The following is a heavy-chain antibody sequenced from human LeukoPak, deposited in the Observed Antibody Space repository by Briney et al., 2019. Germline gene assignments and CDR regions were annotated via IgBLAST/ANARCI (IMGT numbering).Heavy chain of an antibody. Sequence: SETLSLTCTVSGGSISSYYWSWIRQHPRKGLEWIGDSYYSGGTNYNPPLKSRVTITVETPKNHYFLQQISVAAAATSVCYCVRVAYDYDSSGSYYFDYWGQGTLVTASS. CDR1: GGSISSYY. V-gene: IGHV4-59*01. J-gene: IGHJ4*02. D-gene: IGHD3-22*01. CDR2: SYYSGGT. CDR3: VRVAYDYDSSGSYYFDY.